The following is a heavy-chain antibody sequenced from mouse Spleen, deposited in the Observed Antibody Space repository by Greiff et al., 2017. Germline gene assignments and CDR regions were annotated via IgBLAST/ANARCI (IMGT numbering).Heavy chain of an antibody. D-gene: IGHD1-1*01. CDR2: IWRGGST. Sequence: VKVVESGPGLVQPSQSLSITCTVSGFSLTSYGVHWVRQSPGKGLEWLGVIWRGGSTDYNAAFMSRLSITKDNSKSQVFFKMNSLQADDTAIYYCAKGDYYGSSYPFAYWGQGTLVTVSA. V-gene: IGHV2-5*01. CDR1: GFSLTSYG. CDR3: AKGDYYGSSYPFAY. J-gene: IGHJ3*01.